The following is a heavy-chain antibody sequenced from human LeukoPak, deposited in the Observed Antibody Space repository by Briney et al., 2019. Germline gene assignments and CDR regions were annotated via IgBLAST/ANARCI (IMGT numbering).Heavy chain of an antibody. D-gene: IGHD2-15*01. V-gene: IGHV1-8*01. J-gene: IGHJ5*02. CDR1: GYTFTSYD. CDR2: MNPSSGNT. Sequence: ASVKVSCKASGYTFTSYDINWVRQATGQGLEWMGWMNPSSGNTGYAQKFQGRVTMTRNTSISTAYMELSSLRSEDTAVYYCARGGTYCSGGSCYQNWFDPWGQGTLVTVSS. CDR3: ARGGTYCSGGSCYQNWFDP.